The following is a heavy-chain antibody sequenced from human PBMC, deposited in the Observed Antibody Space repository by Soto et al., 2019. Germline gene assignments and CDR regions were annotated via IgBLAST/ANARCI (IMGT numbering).Heavy chain of an antibody. Sequence: PSETLSLTCTVSGGSISSSSYYWGWIRQPPGKGLEWIGSIYYSGSTYYNPSLKSRVTISVDTSKNQFSLKLSSVTAADTAVYYCARAVKGIAVAGTEYYFDYWGQGTLVTVSS. CDR2: IYYSGST. D-gene: IGHD6-19*01. V-gene: IGHV4-39*01. CDR1: GGSISSSSYY. J-gene: IGHJ4*02. CDR3: ARAVKGIAVAGTEYYFDY.